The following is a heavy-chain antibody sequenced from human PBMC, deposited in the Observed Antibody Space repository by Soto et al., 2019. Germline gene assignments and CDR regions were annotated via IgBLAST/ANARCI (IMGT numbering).Heavy chain of an antibody. V-gene: IGHV1-2*02. CDR3: ASCPQNCITTSPCCLYFDY. Sequence: ASVKVSCKASGYTFTGYYMHWVRQAPGQGVEWMGWINPNSGGTNYAQKFQGRVTLTRDTSASTAYMELSSLRSEATAVYYCASCPQNCITTSPCCLYFDYWGQGTLVTVSS. D-gene: IGHD2-2*01. CDR1: GYTFTGYY. J-gene: IGHJ4*02. CDR2: INPNSGGT.